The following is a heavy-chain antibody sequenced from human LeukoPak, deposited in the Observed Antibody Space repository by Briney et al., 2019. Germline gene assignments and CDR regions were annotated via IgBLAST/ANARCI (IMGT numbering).Heavy chain of an antibody. CDR2: INPNSGGT. CDR1: GYTFTGYY. V-gene: IGHV1-2*02. Sequence: ASVKVSCKASGYTFTGYYMHWVRQAPGQGLEWMGWINPNSGGTNYAQKFQGRVTMTRDTSISTAYMELSRLRSDDTAVYYCARDGYSYGHIPNDYWGQGTLVTVSS. CDR3: ARDGYSYGHIPNDY. J-gene: IGHJ4*02. D-gene: IGHD5-18*01.